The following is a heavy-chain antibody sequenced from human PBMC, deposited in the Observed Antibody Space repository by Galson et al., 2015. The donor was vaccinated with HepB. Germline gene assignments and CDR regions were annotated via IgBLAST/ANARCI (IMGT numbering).Heavy chain of an antibody. CDR3: ASTSTVADGLGMDV. CDR1: GSTFTSYA. J-gene: IGHJ6*02. CDR2: INTNTGNP. V-gene: IGHV7-4-1*02. D-gene: IGHD4-11*01. Sequence: SVKVSCKASGSTFTSYALNWVRQAPGQGLEWMGWINTNTGNPGYAQGFTGRFVFSLDTSVSTAHLQISSLKAEDTAVYYCASTSTVADGLGMDVWGQGTAVTVSS.